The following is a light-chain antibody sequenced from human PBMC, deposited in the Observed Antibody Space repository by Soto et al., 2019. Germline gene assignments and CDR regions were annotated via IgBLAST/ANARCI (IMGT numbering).Light chain of an antibody. J-gene: IGKJ3*01. CDR2: WAS. V-gene: IGKV4-1*01. CDR1: QSVLYSSNNKNC. Sequence: DIVMTQSPDSLSVSLGERPTINCKSSQSVLYSSNNKNCLAWYQQKPGQSPKLLIYWASTRESGVPDRFSGSWSGTDFTLTISSLQAEDVAVYYCQQCYNPPSFGPGTKVDI. CDR3: QQCYNPPS.